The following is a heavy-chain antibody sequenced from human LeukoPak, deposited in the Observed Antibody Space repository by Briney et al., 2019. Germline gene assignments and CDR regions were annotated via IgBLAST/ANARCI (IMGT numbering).Heavy chain of an antibody. CDR2: ISYDGINK. Sequence: PGRSLRLSCAASGFTFSICAMHWVRQAPGKGLEWVTTISYDGINKFNADSVKGRFTISRDNSKNTLYLQMNSLRAEDTAVYYCVRGVGLYDSIGYFDYWGQGTLVTVSS. CDR3: VRGVGLYDSIGYFDY. D-gene: IGHD3-22*01. CDR1: GFTFSICA. J-gene: IGHJ4*02. V-gene: IGHV3-30*04.